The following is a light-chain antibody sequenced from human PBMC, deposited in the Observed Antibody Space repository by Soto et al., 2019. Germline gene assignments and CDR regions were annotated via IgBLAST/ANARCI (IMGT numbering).Light chain of an antibody. CDR3: QQYENNPS. J-gene: IGKJ3*01. CDR2: EGS. CDR1: QDISRF. V-gene: IGKV1-33*01. Sequence: DIRLTQSPSSLSASVGDRVTITCQASQDISRFLNWYQQKPGKAPKLLIYEGSTLETGVPSRFSGSGSGTDFTLTITSLQPEDFATYSCQQYENNPSFGPGTKVHIK.